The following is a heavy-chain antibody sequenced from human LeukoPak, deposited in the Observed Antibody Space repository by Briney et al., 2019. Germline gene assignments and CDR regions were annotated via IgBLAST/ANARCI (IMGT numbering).Heavy chain of an antibody. J-gene: IGHJ5*02. Sequence: PSETLSLTCAVYGGSFSGYYWSWIRQPPGKGLEWIGEINHSGSTYYNPSLKSRVTISVDTSKNQFSLKLSSVTAADTAVYYCARRSIAAAGPFDPWGQGTLVTVSS. D-gene: IGHD6-13*01. CDR3: ARRSIAAAGPFDP. V-gene: IGHV4-34*01. CDR2: INHSGST. CDR1: GGSFSGYY.